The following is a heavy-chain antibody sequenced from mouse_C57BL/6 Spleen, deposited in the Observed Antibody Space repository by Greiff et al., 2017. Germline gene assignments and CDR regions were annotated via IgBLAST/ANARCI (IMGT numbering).Heavy chain of an antibody. D-gene: IGHD2-2*01. CDR3: ARGRGYDDYYAMDY. CDR1: GYTFTDYY. CDR2: INPNNGGT. V-gene: IGHV1-26*01. J-gene: IGHJ4*01. Sequence: EVQLQQSGPELVKPGASVKISCKASGYTFTDYYMNWVKQSHGKSLEWIGDINPNNGGTSYNQKFKGKATLTVDKSSSTAYMELRSLTSEDSAVYYCARGRGYDDYYAMDYWGQGTSVTVSS.